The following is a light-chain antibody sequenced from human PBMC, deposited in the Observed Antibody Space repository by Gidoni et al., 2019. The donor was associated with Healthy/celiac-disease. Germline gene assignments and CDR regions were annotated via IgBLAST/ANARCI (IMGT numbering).Light chain of an antibody. Sequence: QSALTQPPSVSWSPVQSVTISCTVTSSDVGSYNRVSWYQQPPGTATKSRIYEVSKRPSGVPDRCSGSKSGNTASLTISGLQAEDEADYYCSSYTSSSVVFGGGTKLTVL. V-gene: IGLV2-18*02. J-gene: IGLJ2*01. CDR3: SSYTSSSVV. CDR2: EVS. CDR1: SSDVGSYNR.